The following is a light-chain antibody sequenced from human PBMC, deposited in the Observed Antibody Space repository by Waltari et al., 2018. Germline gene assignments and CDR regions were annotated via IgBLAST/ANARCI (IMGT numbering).Light chain of an antibody. CDR2: GAS. Sequence: EIVLTQSPGILSSSPGERATLSCRASQSVSSNYLAWYQQKVGQAPRLLIFGASNSVTGIPDRFSGSGSGTDFTLTISRLESEDFTVYYCQQYGSSPWTFGQGTKVEI. CDR1: QSVSSNY. V-gene: IGKV3-20*01. J-gene: IGKJ1*01. CDR3: QQYGSSPWT.